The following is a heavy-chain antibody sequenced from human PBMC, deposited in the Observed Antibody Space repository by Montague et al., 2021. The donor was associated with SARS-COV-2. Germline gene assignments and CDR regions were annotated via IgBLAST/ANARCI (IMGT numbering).Heavy chain of an antibody. D-gene: IGHD3-3*01. CDR1: GGSISSYY. J-gene: IGHJ6*02. CDR2: IHTSGST. V-gene: IGHV4-4*07. CDR3: ASGKDYDFWSGYYSHDYVSGMDV. Sequence: SETLSLTCTVSGGSISSYYWSWIRQSAGKGLEWIGRIHTSGSTDYNPSLNSRVTMSVDTSKNQFSLKLSSVTAADTAVYYCASGKDYDFWSGYYSHDYVSGMDVWGQGTPVTVSS.